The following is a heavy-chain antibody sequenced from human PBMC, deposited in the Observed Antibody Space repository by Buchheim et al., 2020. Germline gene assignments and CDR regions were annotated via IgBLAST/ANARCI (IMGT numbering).Heavy chain of an antibody. CDR2: IKSKTDGGTT. J-gene: IGHJ4*02. Sequence: VQLVESGGGLVKPGGSLRLSCAASGFTFSNAWMSWVRQAPGKGLEWVGRIKSKTDGGTTDYAAPVKGRFTIPRHDSKNTLYLQMNSLKTEDTAVYYCTTDTVRYYGSGSYYNPDYWGQGTL. CDR3: TTDTVRYYGSGSYYNPDY. V-gene: IGHV3-15*01. CDR1: GFTFSNAW. D-gene: IGHD3-10*01.